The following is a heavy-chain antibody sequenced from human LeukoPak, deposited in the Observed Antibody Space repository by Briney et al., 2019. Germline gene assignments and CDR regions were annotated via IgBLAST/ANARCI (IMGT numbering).Heavy chain of an antibody. CDR1: RFPFDDYG. D-gene: IGHD6-19*01. CDR3: ARYATVAAHRDFDY. CDR2: ISWNSGRI. J-gene: IGHJ4*02. Sequence: GGSLRLSCAASRFPFDDYGMSWVRQAPGKGLEWVSGISWNSGRIGYADSVKGRFTISRDNAKNSLYLQMNCLSAEDTAVYYCARYATVAAHRDFDYWGQGTLVTVSS. V-gene: IGHV3-20*04.